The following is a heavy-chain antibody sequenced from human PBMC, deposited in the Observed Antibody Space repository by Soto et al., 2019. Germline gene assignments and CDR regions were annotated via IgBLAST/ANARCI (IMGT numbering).Heavy chain of an antibody. Sequence: GGSLRLSCAASGFTFSSYSMNWVRQAPGKGLEWVSSISSSSSYIYYADSVKGRFTISRDNAKNSLYLQMNSLRAEDTAVYYCARDPVDIVVVPAADYWGQGTLVTVSS. J-gene: IGHJ4*02. CDR1: GFTFSSYS. CDR2: ISSSSSYI. D-gene: IGHD2-2*03. CDR3: ARDPVDIVVVPAADY. V-gene: IGHV3-21*01.